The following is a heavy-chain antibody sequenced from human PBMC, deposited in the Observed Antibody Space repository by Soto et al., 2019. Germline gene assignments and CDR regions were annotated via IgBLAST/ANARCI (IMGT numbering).Heavy chain of an antibody. CDR3: ARHYYYDSSGYQFDP. CDR2: IDPTDSYT. Sequence: ESLKISCKGSGYSFTNYWITWVRQMPGKGLEWMGRIDPTDSYTNYSPSFQGHVTISVDKSISTAYLQWGSLKASDTAMYYCARHYYYDSSGYQFDPWGQGTLVTVSS. D-gene: IGHD3-22*01. V-gene: IGHV5-10-1*01. J-gene: IGHJ5*02. CDR1: GYSFTNYW.